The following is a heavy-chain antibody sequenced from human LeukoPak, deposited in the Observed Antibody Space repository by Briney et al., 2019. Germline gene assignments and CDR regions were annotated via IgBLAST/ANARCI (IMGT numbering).Heavy chain of an antibody. V-gene: IGHV1-2*02. CDR3: ARDLAAAGANSDY. J-gene: IGHJ4*02. D-gene: IGHD6-13*01. CDR1: GYTFTGSY. Sequence: ASVKVSCKASGYTFTGSYMHWVRQAPGQGLEWMGWINPNSGGTNYAQMFQGRVTMTRDTPTSTAYMELSRLRPADTAVYYCARDLAAAGANSDYWGQGTLVTVSS. CDR2: INPNSGGT.